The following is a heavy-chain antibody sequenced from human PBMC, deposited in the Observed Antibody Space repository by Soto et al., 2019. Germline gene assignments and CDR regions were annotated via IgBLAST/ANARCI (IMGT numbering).Heavy chain of an antibody. CDR2: ISSSSSAK. D-gene: IGHD1-1*01. V-gene: IGHV3-48*01. CDR1: GFTFSSYS. J-gene: IGHJ4*02. CDR3: ARIGNIDNSGY. Sequence: PGGSLRLSCAASGFTFSSYSMNWVRQAPGKGLEWVSYISSSSSAKYYADSVKGRFTISRDNAKNSLYLQMNSLRAEDTAVYYCARIGNIDNSGYWGQGTLVTVSS.